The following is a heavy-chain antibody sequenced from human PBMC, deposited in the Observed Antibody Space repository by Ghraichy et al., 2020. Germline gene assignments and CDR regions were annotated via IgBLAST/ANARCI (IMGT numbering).Heavy chain of an antibody. Sequence: SETLSLTCTVSGGSFTSSSHYWGWIRQPPGKGLEYIGSINHIGSTFYNSSMRGRVTISVDTFENQPSLKMTSVTAADTAVYYCTRLDIGTTSSAWGHGTMVTVSS. CDR1: GGSFTSSSHY. V-gene: IGHV4-39*01. J-gene: IGHJ3*01. CDR3: TRLDIGTTSSA. CDR2: INHIGST. D-gene: IGHD1-7*01.